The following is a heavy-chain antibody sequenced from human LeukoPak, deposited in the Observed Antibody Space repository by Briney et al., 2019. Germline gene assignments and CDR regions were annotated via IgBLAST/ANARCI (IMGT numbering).Heavy chain of an antibody. V-gene: IGHV4-59*11. D-gene: IGHD3-3*01. CDR1: GGSMRSHY. Sequence: SETLSLTCTVSGGSMRSHYWSWIRQSPGKGLAWIGHIYYSGSTDYNPSLESRVTISADTSKNLFSLRLSSITAADTAIYYCARGNYDFWSGQHAFDIWGQGTMVTVSS. J-gene: IGHJ3*02. CDR2: IYYSGST. CDR3: ARGNYDFWSGQHAFDI.